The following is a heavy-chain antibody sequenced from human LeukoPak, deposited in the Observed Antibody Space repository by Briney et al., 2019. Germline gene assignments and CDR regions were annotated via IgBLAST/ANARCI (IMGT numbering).Heavy chain of an antibody. J-gene: IGHJ6*03. CDR1: GGSFSGYY. CDR2: INHSGST. D-gene: IGHD6-13*01. V-gene: IGHV4-34*01. CDR3: ARVRTRFGAAGGVYYYYYMDV. Sequence: SETLSLTCAVYGGSFSGYYWSWIRQPPGKGLEWIGEINHSGSTNYNPSLKSRVTISVDTSKNQFSLKLSSVTAADTAVYYCARVRTRFGAAGGVYYYYYMDVWGKGTTVTISS.